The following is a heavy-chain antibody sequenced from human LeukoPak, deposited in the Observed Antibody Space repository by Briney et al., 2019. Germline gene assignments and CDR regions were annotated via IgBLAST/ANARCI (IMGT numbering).Heavy chain of an antibody. V-gene: IGHV3-30*02. D-gene: IGHD3-3*01. CDR3: AKDLSDDFWSGYYFDY. Sequence: GGSLRLSCAAPGFTFSSYGMHWVRQAPGKGLEWVAFIRYDGSNKYYADSVKGRFTISRDNSKNTLYLQMNSLRAEDTAVYYCAKDLSDDFWSGYYFDYWGQGTLVTVSS. CDR1: GFTFSSYG. J-gene: IGHJ4*02. CDR2: IRYDGSNK.